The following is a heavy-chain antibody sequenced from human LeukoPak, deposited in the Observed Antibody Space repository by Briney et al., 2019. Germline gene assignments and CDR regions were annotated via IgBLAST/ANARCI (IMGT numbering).Heavy chain of an antibody. V-gene: IGHV4-38-2*02. CDR3: TGNYYGSGSYADFDY. J-gene: IGHJ4*02. D-gene: IGHD3-10*01. Sequence: SETLSLTCTVSGFSLSSGYYWGWIRQPPGKGLEWIGSIYHGGSTHYNPSLKSQVTISVDTSKNQFSLNLTSVTAADTAVYYCTGNYYGSGSYADFDYWGQGTLVTVSS. CDR2: IYHGGST. CDR1: GFSLSSGYY.